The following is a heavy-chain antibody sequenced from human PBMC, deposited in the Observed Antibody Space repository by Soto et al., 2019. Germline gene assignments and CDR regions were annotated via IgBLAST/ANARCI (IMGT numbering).Heavy chain of an antibody. CDR3: ARQYTPTTVVGFDA. J-gene: IGHJ4*02. CDR2: IYYSGTT. V-gene: IGHV4-39*01. Sequence: LSLTCTVSGGSISSSSYHWAWIRQSPGRGLEWIGTIYYSGTTYYNPSLRSRLTISLDTSKNQFSLRLTSVTAADTAVYYCARQYTPTTVVGFDAWGQGTLVTVSS. D-gene: IGHD2-15*01. CDR1: GGSISSSSYH.